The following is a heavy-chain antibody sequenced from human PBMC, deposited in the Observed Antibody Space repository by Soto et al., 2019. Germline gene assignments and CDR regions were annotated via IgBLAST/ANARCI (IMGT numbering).Heavy chain of an antibody. D-gene: IGHD6-19*01. J-gene: IGHJ4*02. CDR3: AKTKYSSGWYFTDY. CDR2: ISGSGGST. V-gene: IGHV3-23*01. CDR1: GFTFSSYA. Sequence: GGSLRLSCAASGFTFSSYAMSWVRQAPGKGLEWVSAISGSGGSTYYADSVKGRFTISRDNSKNTLYLQMNSLRAEDTAVYYCAKTKYSSGWYFTDYWGQGTLVTVSS.